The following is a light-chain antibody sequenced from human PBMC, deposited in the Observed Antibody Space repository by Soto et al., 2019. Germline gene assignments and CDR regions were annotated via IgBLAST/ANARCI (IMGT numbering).Light chain of an antibody. Sequence: EIVMTQSPATLSVSPGERATLSCRASQSVSSNLAWYQQKPGQAPRLLIYGASTRATGSPARFSGSGSGTEFTLTTSSLQSEDFAGYYCQQYNNWPPYTFGQGTKLEIK. CDR2: GAS. V-gene: IGKV3-15*01. CDR3: QQYNNWPPYT. CDR1: QSVSSN. J-gene: IGKJ2*01.